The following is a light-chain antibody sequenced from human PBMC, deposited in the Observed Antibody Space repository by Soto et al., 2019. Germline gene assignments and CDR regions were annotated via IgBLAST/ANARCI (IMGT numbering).Light chain of an antibody. J-gene: IGKJ3*01. Sequence: EIVLTQSPATLSLSPGERATLSCRASESVSSNLAWYQQKPGQAPRVLIYGTSIRASGVPERFSGGGSGTDFTLTITRLEPEDFAVYYCQQYGSSLFTFGPGTKVDIK. CDR1: ESVSSN. V-gene: IGKV3-20*01. CDR2: GTS. CDR3: QQYGSSLFT.